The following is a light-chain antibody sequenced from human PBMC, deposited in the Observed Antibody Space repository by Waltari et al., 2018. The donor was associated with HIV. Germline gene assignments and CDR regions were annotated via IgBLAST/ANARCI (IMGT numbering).Light chain of an antibody. CDR2: EDN. CDR3: QSYDSSNHNWV. J-gene: IGLJ3*02. CDR1: RGSIASNY. V-gene: IGLV6-57*03. Sequence: NFMLTQPHSVSESPGKTVTISCTRSRGSIASNYVQWYQQRPGSAPTTAMYEDNQRPSGVPDRFSGSIDRSSNSASLTISGLKTEDEADYYCQSYDSSNHNWVFGGGTKLTVL.